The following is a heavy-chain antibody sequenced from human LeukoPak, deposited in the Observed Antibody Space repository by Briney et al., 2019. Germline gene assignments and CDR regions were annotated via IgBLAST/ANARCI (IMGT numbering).Heavy chain of an antibody. CDR1: GFTFSDYY. D-gene: IGHD7-27*01. CDR3: ARYGDSSNKVDY. V-gene: IGHV3-11*01. CDR2: ISTTDDTA. J-gene: IGHJ4*02. Sequence: GGSLRLSCAVSGFTFSDYYMSWIRQAPGKGLEWLPHISTTDDTAYNADSVKGRFSISRDNAKSTLYLQMNSLRVEDTAVYFCARYGDSSNKVDYWGQGTLVTVSS.